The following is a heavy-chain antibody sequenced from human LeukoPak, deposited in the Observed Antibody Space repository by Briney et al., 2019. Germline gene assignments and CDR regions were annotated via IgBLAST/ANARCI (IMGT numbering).Heavy chain of an antibody. J-gene: IGHJ4*02. CDR3: ARALPIDY. CDR2: VSSSGTTI. Sequence: PGGSLRLSCEASGFTFSAYAMNWVRQAPGKGLEWLSYVSSSGTTIYCADSVKGRFTISRDNAENSLYLQMNSLRAEDTAIYYCARALPIDYWGQGTLVTVSS. CDR1: GFTFSAYA. V-gene: IGHV3-48*03.